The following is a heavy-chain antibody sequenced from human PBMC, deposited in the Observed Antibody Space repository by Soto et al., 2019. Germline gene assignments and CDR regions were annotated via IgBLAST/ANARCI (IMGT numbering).Heavy chain of an antibody. V-gene: IGHV4-61*01. Sequence: PSETLSLTCTVSGGSVSSGSYYWSWIRQPPGKELEWIGYIYYSGSTNYNPSLKSRVTISVDTSKNQFSLKLSSVTAADTAVYYCARVDGYRGVDAFDIWGQGTMVTVSS. CDR3: ARVDGYRGVDAFDI. CDR2: IYYSGST. J-gene: IGHJ3*02. D-gene: IGHD5-12*01. CDR1: GGSVSSGSYY.